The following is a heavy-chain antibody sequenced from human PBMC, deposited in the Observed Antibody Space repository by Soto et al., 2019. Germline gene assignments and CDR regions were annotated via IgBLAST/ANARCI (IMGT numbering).Heavy chain of an antibody. J-gene: IGHJ4*02. CDR1: GFTFSDYY. V-gene: IGHV3-11*04. CDR2: ITSSGTTI. D-gene: IGHD4-17*01. CDR3: AKGSNDHSDYGGII. Sequence: GGSLRLSCAASGFTFSDYYVNWIRQAPGKGLEWVSYITSSGTTIFYADSVKGRFTISWDNAKNSLYLQMNSLRAEDTAVYYCAKGSNDHSDYGGIIWGQGTLVTVSS.